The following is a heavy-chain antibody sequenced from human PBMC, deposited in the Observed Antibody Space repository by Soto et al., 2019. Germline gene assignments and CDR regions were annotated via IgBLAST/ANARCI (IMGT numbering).Heavy chain of an antibody. CDR3: ARFYNGYCSGGSCYSGLSY. D-gene: IGHD2-15*01. CDR2: IYYSGST. Sequence: SETLSLTCTVSGGSISSGGYYWSWIRQHPGKGLELIGYIYYSGSTYYNPSLKSRVTISVDTSKNQFSLKLSSVTAADTAVYYCARFYNGYCSGGSCYSGLSYWGQGTLVTVSS. V-gene: IGHV4-31*03. J-gene: IGHJ4*02. CDR1: GGSISSGGYY.